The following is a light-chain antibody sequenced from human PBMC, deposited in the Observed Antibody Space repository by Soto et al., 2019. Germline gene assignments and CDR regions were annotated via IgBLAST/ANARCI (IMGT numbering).Light chain of an antibody. CDR3: QQYNSYPYT. Sequence: DIQMTQSPSTLSASVGDRVTITCRASQSITPWLAWYQQKPGKVPKLLIYQASSLESGVPLRFSGSASGTEFTLTISSLQPDDFATYYCQQYNSYPYTFGQGTKLEIK. CDR2: QAS. CDR1: QSITPW. V-gene: IGKV1-5*03. J-gene: IGKJ2*01.